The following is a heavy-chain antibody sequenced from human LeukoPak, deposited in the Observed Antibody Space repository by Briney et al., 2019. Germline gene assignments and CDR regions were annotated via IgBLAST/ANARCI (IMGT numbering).Heavy chain of an antibody. Sequence: PSETLSLTCTVSGGSISSSSYYWGWIRQPPGKGLEWIGSIYYSGSTYYNPSLKSRVTISVDTSKNQFSLKLSSVTAADTAVYYCARYSGSYFSHYFDYWGQGTLVTVSS. CDR3: ARYSGSYFSHYFDY. J-gene: IGHJ4*02. CDR2: IYYSGST. D-gene: IGHD1-26*01. CDR1: GGSISSSSYY. V-gene: IGHV4-39*01.